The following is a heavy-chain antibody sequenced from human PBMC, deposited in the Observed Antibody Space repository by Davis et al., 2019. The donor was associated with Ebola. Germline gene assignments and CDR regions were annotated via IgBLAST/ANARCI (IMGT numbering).Heavy chain of an antibody. CDR3: ARGRYTTSSLDY. Sequence: SVKVSCKASGYTFTSYGIGWVRQAPGQGLEWMGWIGTLNGNTNYAEKVQGRVTMTTDTLTYIAYMELRSLRSDDTAVYYCARGRYTTSSLDYWGQGTLVTVSS. CDR2: IGTLNGNT. V-gene: IGHV1-18*04. D-gene: IGHD6-6*01. CDR1: GYTFTSYG. J-gene: IGHJ4*02.